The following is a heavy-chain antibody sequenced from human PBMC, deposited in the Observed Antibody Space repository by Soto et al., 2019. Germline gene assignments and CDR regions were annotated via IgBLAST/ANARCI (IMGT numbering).Heavy chain of an antibody. CDR1: GVSISSGDYY. CDR3: ARVKITMVRGVPVGWFDP. CDR2: FHYSGST. Sequence: SETLSLTCTVSGVSISSGDYYWSWIRQPPGKGLEWIGTFHYSGSTNYNPSLKSRVTISVDTSKNQFSLKLSSVTAADTAVYYCARVKITMVRGVPVGWFDPWGQGTLVTVSS. D-gene: IGHD3-10*01. J-gene: IGHJ5*02. V-gene: IGHV4-61*08.